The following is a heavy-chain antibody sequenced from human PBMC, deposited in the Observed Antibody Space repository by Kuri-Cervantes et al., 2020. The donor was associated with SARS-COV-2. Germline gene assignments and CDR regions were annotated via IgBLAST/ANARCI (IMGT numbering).Heavy chain of an antibody. CDR1: GGSISSHY. Sequence: SETLSLTCPVSGGSISSHYWSWIRQPPGKGLEWIGYIYYSGSTNYNPSLKSRVTISVDTSKNQFSLKLSSVTAADTAVYYCARDLWNTARGVYDYWGQGTLVTVSS. J-gene: IGHJ4*02. D-gene: IGHD5-18*01. V-gene: IGHV4-59*11. CDR2: IYYSGST. CDR3: ARDLWNTARGVYDY.